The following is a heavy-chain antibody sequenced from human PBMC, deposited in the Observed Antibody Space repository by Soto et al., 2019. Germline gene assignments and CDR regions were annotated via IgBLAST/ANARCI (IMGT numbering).Heavy chain of an antibody. CDR1: GFTFSSYA. J-gene: IGHJ4*02. CDR2: ISGSGGST. CDR3: AKGSLYQGWVRLIYFGF. V-gene: IGHV3-23*01. D-gene: IGHD1-26*01. Sequence: EVQLLESGGGLVQPGGSLRLSCATSGFTFSSYAMSWVRQAPGKGLEWVSAISGSGGSTYYADSVKGRFTISRDNSKNTLYLQMDSERAEDTAVYYCAKGSLYQGWVRLIYFGFWGQGTPVTVSS.